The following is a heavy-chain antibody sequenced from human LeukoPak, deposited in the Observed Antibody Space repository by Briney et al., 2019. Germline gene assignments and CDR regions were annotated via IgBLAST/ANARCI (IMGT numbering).Heavy chain of an antibody. CDR2: IIPIFGTA. V-gene: IGHV1-69*13. D-gene: IGHD2-2*01. CDR3: ARGGRAYCSSTSCHDAFDI. J-gene: IGHJ3*02. Sequence: AASVKVSCKASGGTFSSYAISWVRQAPGQGLEWMGGIIPIFGTANYAQKFQGRVTITADESTSTAYMELSSLRSEDTAVYYCARGGRAYCSSTSCHDAFDIWGQGTMVTVSS. CDR1: GGTFSSYA.